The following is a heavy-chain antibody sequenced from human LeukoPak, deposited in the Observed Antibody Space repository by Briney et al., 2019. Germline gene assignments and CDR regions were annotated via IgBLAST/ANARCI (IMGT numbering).Heavy chain of an antibody. CDR3: ARDRDDSPLQADY. V-gene: IGHV1-69*01. J-gene: IGHJ4*02. D-gene: IGHD3-22*01. CDR2: IIPIFGAA. Sequence: SVKVSCKASGGTFSSYTISRVRQAPGQGLEWMGGIIPIFGAANYAQKFQGRVTITADESTSTAYMELSSLRSEDTAVYYCARDRDDSPLQADYRGQGTLVTVSS. CDR1: GGTFSSYT.